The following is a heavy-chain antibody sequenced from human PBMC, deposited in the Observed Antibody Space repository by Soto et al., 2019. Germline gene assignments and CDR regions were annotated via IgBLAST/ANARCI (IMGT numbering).Heavy chain of an antibody. CDR3: ARHYHGFDS. Sequence: PAESLKISCKDSGYNFATDWISCVRQMPGKVLEWMGVIYFGDSDTRYSPSFQDQVTISVDKSISTAYLQWSSLKASDTAMYYCARHYHGFDSWGQGTPVTVSS. CDR1: GYNFATDW. D-gene: IGHD3-16*02. V-gene: IGHV5-51*01. J-gene: IGHJ4*02. CDR2: IYFGDSDT.